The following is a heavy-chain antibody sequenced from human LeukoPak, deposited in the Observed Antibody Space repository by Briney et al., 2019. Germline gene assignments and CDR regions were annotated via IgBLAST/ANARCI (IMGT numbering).Heavy chain of an antibody. D-gene: IGHD1-26*01. CDR3: AKGPVRWDPTPNWFDP. CDR2: IRYDGSNK. V-gene: IGHV3-30*02. Sequence: PGGSLRLSCAASGFTFSSYGMHWVRQAPGKGLEWVAFIRYDGSNKYYADSVKGRFTISRDNSRNTLYLQMNSLRAEDTAVYYCAKGPVRWDPTPNWFDPWGQGTLVTVSS. CDR1: GFTFSSYG. J-gene: IGHJ5*02.